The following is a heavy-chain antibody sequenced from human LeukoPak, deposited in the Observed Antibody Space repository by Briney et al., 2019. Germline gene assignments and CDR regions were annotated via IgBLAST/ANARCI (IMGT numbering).Heavy chain of an antibody. CDR1: GFTFSSYA. J-gene: IGHJ4*02. V-gene: IGHV3-23*01. CDR2: ISGSGRST. Sequence: PGGSLRLSCAASGFTFSSYAMSWVRQAPGKGLEWVSSISGSGRSTYYADSVKGRFTISRDNPKNTLYLQMNSLKADDTAVYYCAHRDYYFDYWGQGALVTVSS. D-gene: IGHD3/OR15-3a*01. CDR3: AHRDYYFDY.